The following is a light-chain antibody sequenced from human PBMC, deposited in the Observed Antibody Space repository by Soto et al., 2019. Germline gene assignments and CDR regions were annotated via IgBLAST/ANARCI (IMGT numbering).Light chain of an antibody. CDR2: DAS. J-gene: IGKJ4*01. CDR3: QQRSHWPPLT. V-gene: IGKV3-11*01. Sequence: EILLTQSPATLSMSPGERATLSCRASQSVSTYLAWYQQKPGQAPRLLIFDASNRASGIPSRFSGSGSGTNLTLTISRLGPEDFAVYFCQQRSHWPPLTFGGGTKVEIK. CDR1: QSVSTY.